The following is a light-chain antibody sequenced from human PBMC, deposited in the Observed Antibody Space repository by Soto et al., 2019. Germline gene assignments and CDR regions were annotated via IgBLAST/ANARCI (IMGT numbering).Light chain of an antibody. J-gene: IGKJ5*01. V-gene: IGKV1-27*01. CDR3: QKFNTAPLT. CDR1: QDISVY. CDR2: SAS. Sequence: DIQMTQSPSSLSASVGDRVTITCRASQDISVYLAWYQQKPGKVPKLLIYSASTWQSGVPSRFSGSGSGTDLTLTISSLQPEDVATYYCQKFNTAPLTFGQGTRLEIK.